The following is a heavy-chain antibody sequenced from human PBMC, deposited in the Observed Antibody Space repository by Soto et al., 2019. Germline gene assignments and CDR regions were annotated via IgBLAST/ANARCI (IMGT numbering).Heavy chain of an antibody. CDR1: GYTFTSYG. CDR2: ISAYNGNT. D-gene: IGHD2-21*01. V-gene: IGHV1-18*01. CDR3: ARAESVGHPVVPDY. J-gene: IGHJ4*02. Sequence: ASVKVSCKASGYTFTSYGISWVRQAPGQGLEWMGWISAYNGNTNYAQKLQGRVTMTTDTSTSTAYMELRSLSAADTAVYYCARAESVGHPVVPDYWGQGTLVTVSS.